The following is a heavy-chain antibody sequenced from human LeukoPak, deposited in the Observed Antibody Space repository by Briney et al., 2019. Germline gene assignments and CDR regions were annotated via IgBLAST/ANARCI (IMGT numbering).Heavy chain of an antibody. Sequence: GGSLRLSCAASGFTFSTYGMPWVRQAPGKGLGWVAVIWYDGSNKYYADSVKGRFTISRDNSKSTLYLQMNSLRAEDTAVYYCARGWEFSSGGSDYWGQGTLVTVSS. CDR2: IWYDGSNK. V-gene: IGHV3-33*01. D-gene: IGHD3-16*02. CDR1: GFTFSTYG. J-gene: IGHJ4*02. CDR3: ARGWEFSSGGSDY.